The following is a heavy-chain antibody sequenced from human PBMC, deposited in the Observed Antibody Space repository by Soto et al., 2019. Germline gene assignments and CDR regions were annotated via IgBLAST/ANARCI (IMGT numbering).Heavy chain of an antibody. Sequence: QVQLVQSGAEVKKPGSSVKVSCKASGGTFSSYTISWVRQAPGQGLEWMGRIIPILGIANYAQKFQGRVTITADKSTSTAYMELSSLRSEDTAVYYCARESRDGYNFHTPPFFDIWGQGTMVTVSS. J-gene: IGHJ3*02. D-gene: IGHD5-12*01. CDR2: IIPILGIA. CDR1: GGTFSSYT. CDR3: ARESRDGYNFHTPPFFDI. V-gene: IGHV1-69*08.